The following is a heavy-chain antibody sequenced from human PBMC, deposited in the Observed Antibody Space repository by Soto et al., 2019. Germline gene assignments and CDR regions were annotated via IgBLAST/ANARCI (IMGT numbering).Heavy chain of an antibody. J-gene: IGHJ4*02. CDR1: GFTFSSYA. V-gene: IGHV3-23*01. Sequence: EVQLLESGGGLLQPGGSLRLSCAASGFTFSSYAMSWVRQAPGKGLEWVSTIRGGGDNTFYAYSVKGRFTISRDNSKNTLYLPMSSLRAEDTAVYYRAEPDSIRWYGPFDYWGQGTLVPVSS. D-gene: IGHD6-13*01. CDR3: AEPDSIRWYGPFDY. CDR2: IRGGGDNT.